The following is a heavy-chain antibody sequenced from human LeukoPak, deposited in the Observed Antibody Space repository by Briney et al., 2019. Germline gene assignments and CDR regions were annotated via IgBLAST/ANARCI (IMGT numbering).Heavy chain of an antibody. CDR1: GYSFTAYY. CDR3: AREGPLRLPYFDP. Sequence: GASVKVSCKVSGYSFTAYYMHWVRQAPGQGLEWMGWINPNIGGTNYAQKFQGRVTMTRYTSISTAYMELSSLRSDDTAVYYCAREGPLRLPYFDPWGQGTLVTVSS. V-gene: IGHV1-2*02. CDR2: INPNIGGT. J-gene: IGHJ5*02. D-gene: IGHD4-17*01.